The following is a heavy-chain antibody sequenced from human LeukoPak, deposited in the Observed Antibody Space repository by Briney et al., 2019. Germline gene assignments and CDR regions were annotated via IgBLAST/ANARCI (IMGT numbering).Heavy chain of an antibody. D-gene: IGHD3-10*01. CDR3: AREEVRRYGSGSSGFDY. Sequence: PGGSLRLSCAASGFTFSDYYMSWIRQAPGKGLEWVSYISSSGSTIYYADPVKGRCTISRDHAKNSLYLQMDSLRAEDAAVYDCAREEVRRYGSGSSGFDYWGQGTLVTVSS. CDR2: ISSSGSTI. J-gene: IGHJ4*02. CDR1: GFTFSDYY. V-gene: IGHV3-11*04.